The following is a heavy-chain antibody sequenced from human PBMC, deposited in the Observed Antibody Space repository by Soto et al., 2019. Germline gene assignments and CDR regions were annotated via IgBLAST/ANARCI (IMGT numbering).Heavy chain of an antibody. CDR3: AIDGGGHSGGVDY. Sequence: QVQLVQSGAEVKKPGSSVNVSCKASGGTFSSYSINWVRQAPGQGLEWMGESIPIFGTANYAQKFQGRVTITADESTSPAYMALSSLRSEDTAVYYCAIDGGGHSGGVDYWGQGTLVTVSS. D-gene: IGHD2-15*01. J-gene: IGHJ4*02. CDR2: SIPIFGTA. CDR1: GGTFSSYS. V-gene: IGHV1-69*01.